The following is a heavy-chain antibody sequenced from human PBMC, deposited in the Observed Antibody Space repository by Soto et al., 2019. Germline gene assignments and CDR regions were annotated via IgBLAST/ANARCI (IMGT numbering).Heavy chain of an antibody. D-gene: IGHD6-13*01. CDR2: IYHSGST. CDR3: AREGDNAAAIDY. V-gene: IGHV4-4*02. Sequence: PSETLSLTCAVSGGSINSSNWWSWVRQPPGKGLEWIGEIYHSGSTNYNPSLKSRVTISVDKSKNQFSLKLSSVTAADTAVYYCAREGDNAAAIDYWGQGTLVTVSS. CDR1: GGSINSSNW. J-gene: IGHJ4*02.